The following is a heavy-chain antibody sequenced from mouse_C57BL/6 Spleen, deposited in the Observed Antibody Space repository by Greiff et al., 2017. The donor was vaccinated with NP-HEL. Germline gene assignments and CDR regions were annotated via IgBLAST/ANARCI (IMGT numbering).Heavy chain of an antibody. CDR1: GYSITSGYY. D-gene: IGHD1-1*01. CDR2: ISYDGSN. V-gene: IGHV3-6*01. Sequence: VQLQQSGPGLVKPSQSLSLTCSVTGYSITSGYYWNWIRQFPGNKLEWMGYISYDGSNNYNPSLKNRISITRDTSKNQFFLKLNSVTTEDTATYYCAREGYYALYAMDYWGQGTSVTVSS. CDR3: AREGYYALYAMDY. J-gene: IGHJ4*01.